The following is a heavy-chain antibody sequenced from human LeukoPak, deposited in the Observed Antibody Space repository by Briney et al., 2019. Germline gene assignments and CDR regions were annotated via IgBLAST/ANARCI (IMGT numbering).Heavy chain of an antibody. CDR2: ISGSGGST. Sequence: GGSLRLSCAASGFTFSSYAMSWVRQAPGKGLEWVSAISGSGGSTYYADSVKGRFTISRDNSKNTLYLQMNSLRAEDTAVYYCAKMYYGSGSQKYFDYWGQGTLVTVSS. CDR1: GFTFSSYA. D-gene: IGHD3-10*01. CDR3: AKMYYGSGSQKYFDY. V-gene: IGHV3-23*01. J-gene: IGHJ4*02.